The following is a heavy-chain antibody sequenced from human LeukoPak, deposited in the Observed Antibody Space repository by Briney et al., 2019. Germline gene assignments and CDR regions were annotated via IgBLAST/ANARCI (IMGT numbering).Heavy chain of an antibody. Sequence: PSETLSLTCTVSGGSISSYYWSWIRQPPGKGLEWIGYIYYTGNTNYNPSLKSRVTISIDTSKNQFSLNVNSVTAADTAVYYCVRSKSGAYGWFDPWGQGTLVTVFS. CDR3: VRSKSGAYGWFDP. CDR1: GGSISSYY. J-gene: IGHJ5*02. CDR2: IYYTGNT. V-gene: IGHV4-59*01. D-gene: IGHD2-15*01.